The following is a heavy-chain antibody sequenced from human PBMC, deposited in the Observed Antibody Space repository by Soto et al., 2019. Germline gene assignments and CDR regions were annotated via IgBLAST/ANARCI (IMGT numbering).Heavy chain of an antibody. CDR1: GFTVSSNY. V-gene: IGHV3-64*01. Sequence: EVQLVESGGGLVQPGGSLRLSCAASGFTVSSNYMTWVRQAPGKGLEYVSAISSNGGSTYYANSVKGRFTISRDNSQNTLYLQMGSLRAEDMAVYYCARGFGWLDYWGQGTLVTASS. CDR3: ARGFGWLDY. D-gene: IGHD6-19*01. J-gene: IGHJ4*02. CDR2: ISSNGGST.